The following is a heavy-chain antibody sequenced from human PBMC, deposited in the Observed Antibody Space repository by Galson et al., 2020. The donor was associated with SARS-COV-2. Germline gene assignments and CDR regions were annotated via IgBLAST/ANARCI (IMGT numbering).Heavy chain of an antibody. CDR1: GFPFSSYA. V-gene: IGHV3-30*04. J-gene: IGHJ4*02. D-gene: IGHD1-26*01. Sequence: GESLKISCAASGFPFSSYAMHWVRQAPGKGLEWVAVISYDGSNKYYADSVKGRFTISRDNSKNTLYLQMNSLRAEDTAVYYCARDLLSDYCDCWGQGTLVTVSA. CDR3: ARDLLSDYCDC. CDR2: ISYDGSNK.